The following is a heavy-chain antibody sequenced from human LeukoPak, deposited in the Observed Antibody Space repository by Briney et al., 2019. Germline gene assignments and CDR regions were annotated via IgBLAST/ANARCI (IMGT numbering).Heavy chain of an antibody. J-gene: IGHJ3*02. CDR3: ARQWNWNQGGPFDI. CDR2: MSPTNGDT. D-gene: IGHD1-1*01. V-gene: IGHV1-8*03. CDR1: GYTFSNYD. Sequence: ASVKVSCKASGYTFSNYDINWMRQATGQGLEWMAWMSPTNGDTGYAQKFQGRVTLTRDTPMSTAYMELTSLTSEDTAVYFCARQWNWNQGGPFDIWGQGTLVTVSS.